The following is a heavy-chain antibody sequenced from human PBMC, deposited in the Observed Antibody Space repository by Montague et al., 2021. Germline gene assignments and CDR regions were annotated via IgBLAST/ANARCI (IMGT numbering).Heavy chain of an antibody. Sequence: SETLSLTCTVFGASMDRHYWTWVRQPPGEGLQWLAYIYYTGMANYNPSLKSRLTVSMDISKNQFSLKMRSMAAADTAIYYCVRRSVSNYFDYWGQGTLVTVSS. CDR1: GASMDRHY. CDR2: IYYTGMA. D-gene: IGHD5/OR15-5a*01. J-gene: IGHJ4*02. V-gene: IGHV4-59*11. CDR3: VRRSVSNYFDY.